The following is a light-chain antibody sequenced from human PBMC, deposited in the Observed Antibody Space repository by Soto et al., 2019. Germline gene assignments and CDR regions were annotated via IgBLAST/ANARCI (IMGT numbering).Light chain of an antibody. V-gene: IGKV3-11*02. Sequence: DIVLTQSPATLSLFPGESATLSCTTSQSVSRFLGWYQLKPGQSPRLLIYDASNRATGIPARFSGGGVGRNFSLTISSLEPEDFAIYYCQQRINWPLTVGGGTKVDSK. CDR2: DAS. CDR3: QQRINWPLT. J-gene: IGKJ4*01. CDR1: QSVSRF.